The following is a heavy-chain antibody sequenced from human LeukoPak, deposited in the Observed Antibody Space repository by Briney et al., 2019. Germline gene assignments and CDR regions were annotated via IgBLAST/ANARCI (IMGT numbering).Heavy chain of an antibody. CDR1: GFTFSSYS. CDR2: ISSSGDYT. D-gene: IGHD5-24*01. Sequence: GGSLRLSCAASGFTFSSYSMNWVRQAPGKGLEWVSSISSSGDYTYYADSVKGRFTISRDNAKKSLHLQLNSLTVEDTAVYLCARASDGYHSDYWGQGTLVIVSS. J-gene: IGHJ4*02. CDR3: ARASDGYHSDY. V-gene: IGHV3-21*01.